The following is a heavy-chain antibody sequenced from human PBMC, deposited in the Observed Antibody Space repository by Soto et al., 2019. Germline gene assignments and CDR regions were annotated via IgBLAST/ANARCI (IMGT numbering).Heavy chain of an antibody. CDR3: ARGYYDSSGSDY. J-gene: IGHJ4*02. D-gene: IGHD3-22*01. Sequence: QVQLVESGGGLVKPGGSLRLSCAASGFTFSDYYMSWIRQAPGKGLEWVSYISSSSSYTNYADSVKGRFTISRDNAKNSLYLQMNILRADDTAVYYCARGYYDSSGSDYWGQGTLVTVSS. CDR1: GFTFSDYY. CDR2: ISSSSSYT. V-gene: IGHV3-11*06.